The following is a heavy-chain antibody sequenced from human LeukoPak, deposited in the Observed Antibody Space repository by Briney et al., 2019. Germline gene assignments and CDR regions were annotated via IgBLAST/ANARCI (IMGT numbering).Heavy chain of an antibody. CDR2: ISAYNGNT. J-gene: IGHJ5*02. V-gene: IGHV1-18*01. Sequence: ASVKVSCKASGYTFTSYGISWVRQAPGQGLEWMGWISAYNGNTNYAQKLQGRVTMTTDTSTSTAYMELRSLRSEDTAVYYCATAKMYYYDSSGYLEYNWFDPWGQGTLVTVSS. D-gene: IGHD3-22*01. CDR1: GYTFTSYG. CDR3: ATAKMYYYDSSGYLEYNWFDP.